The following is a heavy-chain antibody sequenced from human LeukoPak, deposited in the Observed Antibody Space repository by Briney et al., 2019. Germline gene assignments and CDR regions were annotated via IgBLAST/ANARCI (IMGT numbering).Heavy chain of an antibody. CDR1: AYTFTRYY. CDR2: ISPSGSST. Sequence: GASVKVSCKTSAYTFTRYYTHWVRQAPGHGLEWMGVISPSGSSTTYAQKFQGRVTMTRDTSTTTVYMELSSLRSEDTAVYYCATYYYDSTGHYYALRDWGQGTLVTVSS. J-gene: IGHJ4*02. V-gene: IGHV1-46*01. CDR3: ATYYYDSTGHYYALRD. D-gene: IGHD3-22*01.